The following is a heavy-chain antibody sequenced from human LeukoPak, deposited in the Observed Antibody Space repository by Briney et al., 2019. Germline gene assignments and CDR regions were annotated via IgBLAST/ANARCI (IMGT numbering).Heavy chain of an antibody. CDR3: AAAVFWSGCYSPGY. J-gene: IGHJ4*02. V-gene: IGHV1-58*02. D-gene: IGHD3-3*01. CDR1: GFTFTRNA. Sequence: ASVKVSCKASGFTFTRNAMRWVRQARGQRLEWIGWIVVGSGNTNYAQKFKERVTITRDMSTSTAYMELSSLRSEDTAVYYCAAAVFWSGCYSPGYWGQGTLVTVSS. CDR2: IVVGSGNT.